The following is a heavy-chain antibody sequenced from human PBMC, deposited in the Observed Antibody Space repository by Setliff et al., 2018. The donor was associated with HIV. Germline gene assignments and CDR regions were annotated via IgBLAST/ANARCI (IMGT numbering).Heavy chain of an antibody. D-gene: IGHD3-3*01. J-gene: IGHJ4*02. CDR1: GGSINSTSYY. Sequence: SETLSLTCTVSGGSINSTSYYWGWIRQPPGNGLEWIGSIYHTGSTYYKPSLKSRVTISVDTSKNQFSLRPSSVAAGDTAVYYCSRSIVPVASGYYYFEYWGEGTLVTVAS. CDR3: SRSIVPVASGYYYFEY. V-gene: IGHV4-39*01. CDR2: IYHTGST.